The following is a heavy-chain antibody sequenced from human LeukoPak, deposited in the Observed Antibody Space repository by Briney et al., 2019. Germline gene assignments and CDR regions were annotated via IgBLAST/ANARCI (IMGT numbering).Heavy chain of an antibody. D-gene: IGHD1-26*01. V-gene: IGHV4-59*01. CDR3: ARVGGSYSDFDY. CDR2: IYYSGST. J-gene: IGHJ4*02. Sequence: SETLSLTCTVSGGSISSYYWSWIRQPPGKGLEWIGYIYYSGSTNYNPSLKSRVTISVDTSKNQFSLRLSSVTAADTAVYYCARVGGSYSDFDYWGQGTLVTVSS. CDR1: GGSISSYY.